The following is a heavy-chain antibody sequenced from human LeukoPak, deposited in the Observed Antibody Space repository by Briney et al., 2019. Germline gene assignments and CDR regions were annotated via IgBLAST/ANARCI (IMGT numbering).Heavy chain of an antibody. V-gene: IGHV3-30*03. CDR2: ISYDGSNK. Sequence: PGGSLRLSCAASGFTFSSYSMNWVRQAPGKGLEWVAVISYDGSNKYYADSVKGRFTISRDNSKNTLYLQMNSLRAEDTAVYYCARGPPYCSSTSCNALFYGMDVWGQGTTVTVSS. CDR1: GFTFSSYS. CDR3: ARGPPYCSSTSCNALFYGMDV. J-gene: IGHJ6*02. D-gene: IGHD2-2*01.